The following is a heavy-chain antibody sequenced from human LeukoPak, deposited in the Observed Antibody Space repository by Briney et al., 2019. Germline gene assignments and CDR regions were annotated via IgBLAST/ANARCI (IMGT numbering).Heavy chain of an antibody. CDR2: IRYDGSNK. V-gene: IGHV3-30*02. Sequence: GGSLRLSCAASGFTFSSYGMHWVRQAPGKGLEWVAFIRYDGSNKYYADSVKGRFTISRDNSKNTLYLQMNSLRAEDTAVYYCAKDRGDSGSYRNWFDPWGQGTLVTVSS. D-gene: IGHD1-26*01. J-gene: IGHJ5*02. CDR1: GFTFSSYG. CDR3: AKDRGDSGSYRNWFDP.